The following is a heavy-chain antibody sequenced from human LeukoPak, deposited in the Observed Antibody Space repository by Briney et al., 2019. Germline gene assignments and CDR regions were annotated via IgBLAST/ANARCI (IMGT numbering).Heavy chain of an antibody. Sequence: GGSLRLSCAASGFTFSDHYMDWVLQAPGKGLEWVGRTRNKANSYTTEYAASVKGRFTISRDDSKNSLYLQMNSLKTEDTAVYYCARGIVVVVAAQYYMDVWGKGTTVTVSS. D-gene: IGHD2-15*01. J-gene: IGHJ6*03. CDR3: ARGIVVVVAAQYYMDV. CDR1: GFTFSDHY. CDR2: TRNKANSYTT. V-gene: IGHV3-72*01.